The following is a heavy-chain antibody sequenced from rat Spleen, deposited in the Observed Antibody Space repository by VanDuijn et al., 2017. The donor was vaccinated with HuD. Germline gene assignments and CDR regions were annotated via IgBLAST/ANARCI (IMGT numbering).Heavy chain of an antibody. V-gene: IGHV5S10*01. J-gene: IGHJ2*01. Sequence: EVQLVESGGGLVQPGRSLTLSCVVSGFTFSDYNMAWVRQAPTKGLEWVASITYDVSTTYYRDSVKGRFTVSRDNAKSTLYLQMDSLRSEDTATYYCTKMPPMGDYFDCWGQGVKVTVSS. CDR3: TKMPPMGDYFDC. D-gene: IGHD1-7*01. CDR2: ITYDVSTT. CDR1: GFTFSDYN.